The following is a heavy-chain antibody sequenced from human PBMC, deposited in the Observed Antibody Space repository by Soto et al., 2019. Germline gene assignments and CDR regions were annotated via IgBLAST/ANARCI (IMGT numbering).Heavy chain of an antibody. CDR2: ISTDNTHR. J-gene: IGHJ5*02. V-gene: IGHV1-18*01. CDR1: GYNFLTYG. D-gene: IGHD3-10*01. Sequence: GASVKVSCKASGYNFLTYGISWLRQAPGRGLEWMGWISTDNTHRNYAQNFQERVTMTTDTSTNTAYMELRSLRSDDTAIYYCARDRPGISVIRAVKTYNYFDPWGQGTLVTVS. CDR3: ARDRPGISVIRAVKTYNYFDP.